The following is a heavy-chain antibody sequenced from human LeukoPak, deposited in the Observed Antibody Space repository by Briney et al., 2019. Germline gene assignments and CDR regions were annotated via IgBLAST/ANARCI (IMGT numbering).Heavy chain of an antibody. CDR3: ARLSYGSVSAGPGCLDA. CDR2: ISYDGSNK. V-gene: IGHV3-30*07. CDR1: GFTFSSSA. Sequence: GGSLRLSCAASGFTFSSSAMHWVRHPPGKGLEWEAVISYDGSNKYHADSVTSRLTITRDNAKKTLYLQMNSLRAEDTAVYYCARLSYGSVSAGPGCLDAWGQGTLFTVSS. D-gene: IGHD3-10*01. J-gene: IGHJ5*02.